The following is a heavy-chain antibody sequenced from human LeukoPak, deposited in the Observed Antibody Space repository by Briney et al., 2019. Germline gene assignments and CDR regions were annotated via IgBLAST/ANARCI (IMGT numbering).Heavy chain of an antibody. CDR3: ARDFGYSTAGDHYYGMDV. CDR1: GVFISSGDYY. Sequence: SETLSLTCTVSGVFISSGDYYWGWIRQSPGKGLEWIGYITSSGYTNYNPSLRSRVTISLDTSKMQFSLRLSSVTAADTAVYFCARDFGYSTAGDHYYGMDVWGQGTTVSVSS. CDR2: ITSSGYT. V-gene: IGHV4-61*08. J-gene: IGHJ6*02. D-gene: IGHD5-12*01.